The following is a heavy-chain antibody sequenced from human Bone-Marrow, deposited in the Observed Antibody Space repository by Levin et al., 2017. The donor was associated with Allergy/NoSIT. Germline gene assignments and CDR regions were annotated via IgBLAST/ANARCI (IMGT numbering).Heavy chain of an antibody. V-gene: IGHV3-74*01. D-gene: IGHD2-2*01. CDR2: INSDGSNT. Sequence: PGGSLRLSCAASGLTFSSSWMHWVRQAPGKGLVWVSRINSDGSNTYYADSVKGRFTISRDNAKNTLYLQMNSLRAEDTAVYYCARGGCGSTSGFTRPDYWGQGTLVTVSS. J-gene: IGHJ4*02. CDR3: ARGGCGSTSGFTRPDY. CDR1: GLTFSSSW.